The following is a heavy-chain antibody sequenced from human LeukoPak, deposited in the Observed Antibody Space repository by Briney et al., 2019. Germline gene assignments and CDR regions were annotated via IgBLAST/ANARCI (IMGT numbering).Heavy chain of an antibody. D-gene: IGHD3-10*01. J-gene: IGHJ4*02. Sequence: GGSLRLSCAASGFTFSSYSMNGVRQAPGKGLEWVSSISSSSSYIYYADSVKGRFTISRDNAKNSLYLQMNSLRAEDTAVYYCARDPWFGELHYFDYWGQGTLVTVSS. CDR2: ISSSSSYI. CDR3: ARDPWFGELHYFDY. CDR1: GFTFSSYS. V-gene: IGHV3-21*01.